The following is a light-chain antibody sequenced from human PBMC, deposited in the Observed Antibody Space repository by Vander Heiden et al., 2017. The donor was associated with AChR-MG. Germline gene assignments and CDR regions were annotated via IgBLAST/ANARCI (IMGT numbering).Light chain of an antibody. V-gene: IGLV3-1*01. CDR2: KDI. J-gene: IGLJ3*02. CDR1: LLGDKY. CDR3: QAWDSFTVV. Sequence: SSELTPPPSVSVSPGQTATITCSGDLLGDKYASWYQQKPGQSPVLVIYKDIKRPSGIPERFSGSKSGNTATLTISGTQTIDEADYYCQAWDSFTVVFGGGTNLIV.